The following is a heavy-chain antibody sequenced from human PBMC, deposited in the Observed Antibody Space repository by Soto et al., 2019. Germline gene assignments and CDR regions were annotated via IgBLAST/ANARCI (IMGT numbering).Heavy chain of an antibody. CDR3: ARDDSSGYRDY. CDR1: DVNISSVFCS. V-gene: IGHV4-30-2*05. Sequence: TLPLTYAVSDVNISSVFCSWSWIRQPPGKGLEWIGYISHSGTTYYSPSLKSRVTISVDTSKNQFSLNLSSVTAADTAVYYCARDDSSGYRDYWGQGTLVTVSS. J-gene: IGHJ4*02. CDR2: ISHSGTT. D-gene: IGHD3-22*01.